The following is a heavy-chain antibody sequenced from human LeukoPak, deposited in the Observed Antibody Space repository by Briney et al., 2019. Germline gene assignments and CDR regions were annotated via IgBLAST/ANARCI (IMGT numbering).Heavy chain of an antibody. V-gene: IGHV3-21*01. Sequence: PGGSLRLSCAAAGFTFSSYSMNWVRQAPGKGLEWVSSISSSSSYIYYADSVKGRITISRDNAKNSLYLQMNSLRAEDTAVYYCARDETYYYGSGSPSNWFDPWGQGTLVTVSS. CDR2: ISSSSSYI. CDR3: ARDETYYYGSGSPSNWFDP. J-gene: IGHJ5*02. D-gene: IGHD3-10*01. CDR1: GFTFSSYS.